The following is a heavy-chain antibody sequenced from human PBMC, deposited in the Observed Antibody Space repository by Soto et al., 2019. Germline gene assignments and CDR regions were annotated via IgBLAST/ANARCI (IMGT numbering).Heavy chain of an antibody. CDR1: GGTLSSYA. Sequence: SVKVSCKASGGTLSSYAISWVRQAPGQGLEWMGGIIPIFGTANYAQKFQGRVTITADESTSTAYMELSSLRSEDTAMYYCAGGVAMVRGLNYYYYGMDVWGQGPTVTVS. CDR3: AGGVAMVRGLNYYYYGMDV. J-gene: IGHJ6*02. CDR2: IIPIFGTA. V-gene: IGHV1-69*13. D-gene: IGHD3-10*01.